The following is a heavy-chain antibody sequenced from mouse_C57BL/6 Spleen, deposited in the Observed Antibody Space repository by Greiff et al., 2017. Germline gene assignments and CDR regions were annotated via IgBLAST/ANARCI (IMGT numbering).Heavy chain of an antibody. V-gene: IGHV5-9*01. CDR2: ISGGGGNT. CDR3: ARHEEGGWLLHYFDY. D-gene: IGHD2-3*01. J-gene: IGHJ2*01. CDR1: GFTFSSYT. Sequence: DVKLVESGGGLVKPGGSLKLSCAASGFTFSSYTMSWVRQTPEKRLEWVATISGGGGNTYYPDSVKGRFTISRDNAKNTLYLQMSSLRSEDTALYYCARHEEGGWLLHYFDYWGQGTTLTVSS.